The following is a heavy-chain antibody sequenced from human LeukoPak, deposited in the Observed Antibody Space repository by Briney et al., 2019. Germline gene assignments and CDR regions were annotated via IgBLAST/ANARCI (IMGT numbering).Heavy chain of an antibody. J-gene: IGHJ3*01. V-gene: IGHV3-30*03. CDR3: VTTTVTTSYAFDV. CDR1: GFTLSDYY. D-gene: IGHD4-17*01. Sequence: GGSLRLSCAASGFTLSDYYLTWIRQAPGKGLEWVATISYDGSNKNYADSVKGRFTISRDNSKNTLYLQMDSLRPEDTAVYYCVTTTVTTSYAFDVWGPGTMVTFSS. CDR2: ISYDGSNK.